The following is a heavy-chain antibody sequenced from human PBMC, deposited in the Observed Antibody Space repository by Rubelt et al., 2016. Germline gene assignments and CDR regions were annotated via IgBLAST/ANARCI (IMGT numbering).Heavy chain of an antibody. Sequence: QVQLQQWGAGLLKPSETLSLTCAVYGGSFSGYYWSWIRQPPGKGLEWIGEINHSGSTNYNPSLCSRVTISVATSKNQFALKLGSVTAADTAVYYCARGEQQLVQSNWFDPWGQGTLVTVSS. CDR1: GGSFSGYY. CDR2: INHSGST. D-gene: IGHD6-13*01. J-gene: IGHJ5*02. V-gene: IGHV4-34*01. CDR3: ARGEQQLVQSNWFDP.